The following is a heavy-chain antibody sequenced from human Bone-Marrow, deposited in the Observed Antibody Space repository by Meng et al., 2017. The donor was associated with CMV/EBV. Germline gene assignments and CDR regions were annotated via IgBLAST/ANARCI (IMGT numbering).Heavy chain of an antibody. CDR2: MNPNSGDT. CDR3: ARGLVRRRNWFDP. D-gene: IGHD6-6*01. V-gene: IGHV1-8*01. Sequence: ASVKVSCKASGYTFTSYDINWVRQATGQGLEWMGWMNPNSGDTGYAQKFQGRVTMTRNTSISTAYMELSSLRSEDTAVYYCARGLVRRRNWFDPWGQGTLATVSS. CDR1: GYTFTSYD. J-gene: IGHJ5*02.